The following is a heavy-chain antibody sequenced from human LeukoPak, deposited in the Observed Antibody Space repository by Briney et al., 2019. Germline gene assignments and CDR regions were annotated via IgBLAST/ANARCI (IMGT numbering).Heavy chain of an antibody. Sequence: HPGGSLRLSCAASGFTFSSYAMSWVRQAPGKGLEWVSAISGSGGSTYYADSVKGRFTISRDNSKNTLYLQMNSLRAEDTAVYYCAAPGGGYYRDAWDYWGQGTLVTVSS. J-gene: IGHJ4*02. CDR2: ISGSGGST. CDR3: AAPGGGYYRDAWDY. CDR1: GFTFSSYA. V-gene: IGHV3-23*01. D-gene: IGHD3-3*01.